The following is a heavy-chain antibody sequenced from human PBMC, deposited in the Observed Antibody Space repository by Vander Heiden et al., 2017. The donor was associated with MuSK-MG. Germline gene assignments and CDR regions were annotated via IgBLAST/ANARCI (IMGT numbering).Heavy chain of an antibody. J-gene: IGHJ3*02. V-gene: IGHV4-4*07. Sequence: QVQLQESGPGLAKPSETRSRTRTVSGGSISSYYWSWIRQPAGKGLEWIGRIYPSGSTNYNPSLKSRVTMSVDTSKNQFSLKLSSVPAADTAVYYCARLNWGFGAFDIWGQGTMVTVSS. CDR3: ARLNWGFGAFDI. CDR2: IYPSGST. D-gene: IGHD7-27*01. CDR1: GGSISSYY.